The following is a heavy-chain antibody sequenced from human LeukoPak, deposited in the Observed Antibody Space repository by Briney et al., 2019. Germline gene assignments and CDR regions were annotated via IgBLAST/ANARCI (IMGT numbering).Heavy chain of an antibody. D-gene: IGHD3-22*01. V-gene: IGHV4-34*01. CDR1: GGSFSGYY. J-gene: IGHJ4*02. CDR3: ARGRGYYDSSGYYRY. CDR2: INHSGST. Sequence: SETLSLTCAVYGGSFSGYYWSWIRQPPGKGLEWIGEINHSGSTNYNPSLKSRVTIAVDTSKNQFSLKLSSVTAADTAVYYCARGRGYYDSSGYYRYWGQGTLVTVSS.